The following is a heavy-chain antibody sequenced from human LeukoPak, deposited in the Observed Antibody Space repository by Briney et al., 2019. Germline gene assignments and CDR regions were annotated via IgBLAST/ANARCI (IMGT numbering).Heavy chain of an antibody. CDR2: MNPNSGHT. V-gene: IGHV1-8*01. J-gene: IGHJ4*02. Sequence: ASVKVSCTASGYTFTSYDIIWVRQASGQGLEWMGWMNPNSGHTGYAQKFQGRVTMTRTTSISTAYMELTSLTSEDSAVYYCARSIVGVRKRNDYWGQGTLVTVSS. CDR1: GYTFTSYD. CDR3: ARSIVGVRKRNDY. D-gene: IGHD1-26*01.